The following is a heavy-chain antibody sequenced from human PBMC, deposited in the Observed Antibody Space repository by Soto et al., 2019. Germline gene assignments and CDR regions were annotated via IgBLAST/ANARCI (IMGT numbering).Heavy chain of an antibody. CDR1: GFTFSNYW. D-gene: IGHD2-15*01. CDR3: ARGDWVGGTCYSLAGSFYYYMDV. V-gene: IGHV3-74*02. J-gene: IGHJ6*03. CDR2: INSDGSVS. Sequence: EVQLVESGGGLVQPGGSLRLSCAASGFTFSNYWMYWVRQAPGKGLEWVSRINSDGSVSSYADSVKGRLTISRDNVKNTLYLQMDSLIAEDTAVYYCARGDWVGGTCYSLAGSFYYYMDVWGKGTTVTVFS.